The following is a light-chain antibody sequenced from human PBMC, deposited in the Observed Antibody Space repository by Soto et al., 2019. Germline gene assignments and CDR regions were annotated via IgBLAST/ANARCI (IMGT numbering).Light chain of an antibody. Sequence: EIVMTQSPATLSVSPGERATLSCRASQSVSSNLACYQQKTGQAPRLLIYGASTRATGIPARFSGSGSGTEFTLTISSLQSEEFAVYYCQQYNNWPWTFGQGTKVEIK. CDR1: QSVSSN. J-gene: IGKJ1*01. CDR3: QQYNNWPWT. CDR2: GAS. V-gene: IGKV3-15*01.